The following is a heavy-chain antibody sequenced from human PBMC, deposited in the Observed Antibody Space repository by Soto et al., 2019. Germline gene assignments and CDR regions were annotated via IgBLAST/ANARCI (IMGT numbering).Heavy chain of an antibody. J-gene: IGHJ4*02. CDR2: IYSSGRS. CDR1: GDSITTSGYY. D-gene: IGHD2-8*02. CDR3: ARDKEHTHGAVLGY. V-gene: IGHV4-39*07. Sequence: PSETLSLTCNVSGDSITTSGYYWDWIRQPPGKGLEWIGSIYSSGRSYYNPSLSSRVTISLDTAKNQIYLKVNSVTAADTAVYYCARDKEHTHGAVLGYWGQGTLVTVSS.